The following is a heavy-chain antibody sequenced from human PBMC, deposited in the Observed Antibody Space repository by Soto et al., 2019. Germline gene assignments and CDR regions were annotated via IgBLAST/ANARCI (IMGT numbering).Heavy chain of an antibody. D-gene: IGHD4-17*01. J-gene: IGHJ5*02. V-gene: IGHV4-30-4*01. Sequence: PSETLSLTCTVSGGSISSGDYYWSWIRQPPGKGLEWIGYIYYSGSTYYNPSLKSRVTISVDTSKNQFSLKLSSVTAADTAVYFCAREGYGDYNSFDPWGQGTLVTVSS. CDR3: AREGYGDYNSFDP. CDR2: IYYSGST. CDR1: GGSISSGDYY.